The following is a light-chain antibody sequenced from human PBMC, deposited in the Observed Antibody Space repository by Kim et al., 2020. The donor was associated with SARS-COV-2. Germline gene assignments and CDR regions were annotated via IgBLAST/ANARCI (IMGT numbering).Light chain of an antibody. Sequence: ETVLTQSPDFQSVILKEKVTITCRASQSIASSLHWYQQKPDQSPKLLIKYASQSISGVPSRFSGSGSGTDFTLTINSLEAEDAATYFCHQSSTLPLTFGQGTRLEIK. CDR3: HQSSTLPLT. V-gene: IGKV6-21*02. J-gene: IGKJ5*01. CDR2: YAS. CDR1: QSIASS.